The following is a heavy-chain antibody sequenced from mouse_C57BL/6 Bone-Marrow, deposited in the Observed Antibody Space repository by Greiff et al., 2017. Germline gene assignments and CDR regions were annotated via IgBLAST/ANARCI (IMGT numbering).Heavy chain of an antibody. Sequence: QVQLQQSGPGLVQPSQSLSITCTVSGFSLTSYGVHWVRQPPGKGLEWLGVIWSGGSTDYNAAFISRLSISKDNSKSQVFFKMNSLQADDTAIYYWAKGGGYGAPWFAYWGQGTLVTVSA. V-gene: IGHV2-4*01. CDR3: AKGGGYGAPWFAY. J-gene: IGHJ3*01. CDR1: GFSLTSYG. CDR2: IWSGGST. D-gene: IGHD2-2*01.